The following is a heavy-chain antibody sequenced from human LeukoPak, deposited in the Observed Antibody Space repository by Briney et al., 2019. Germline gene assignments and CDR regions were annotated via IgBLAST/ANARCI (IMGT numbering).Heavy chain of an antibody. Sequence: PGGSLRLSCAASGFTFDDYAMHWVRQAPGKGLEWVSLISGDGGSTYYADSVKGRFTISRDNSKNSLYLQMNSLRTEDTALYYCAKDRGAYDILTGYYSGYYYYGMDVWGQGTTVTVSS. CDR2: ISGDGGST. V-gene: IGHV3-43*02. D-gene: IGHD3-9*01. J-gene: IGHJ6*02. CDR1: GFTFDDYA. CDR3: AKDRGAYDILTGYYSGYYYYGMDV.